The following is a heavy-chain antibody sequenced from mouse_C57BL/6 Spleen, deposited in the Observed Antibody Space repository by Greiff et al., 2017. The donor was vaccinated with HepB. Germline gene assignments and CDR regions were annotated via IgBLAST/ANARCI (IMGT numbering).Heavy chain of an antibody. CDR3: ARYYGSSYWYFDV. V-gene: IGHV1-42*01. Sequence: EVQLQESGPELVKPGASVKISCKASGYSFTGYYMNWVKQSPEKSLEWIGEINPSTGGTTYNQKFKAKATLTVDKSSSTAYMQLKSLTSEDSAVYYCARYYGSSYWYFDVWGTGTTVTVSS. D-gene: IGHD1-1*01. CDR1: GYSFTGYY. CDR2: INPSTGGT. J-gene: IGHJ1*03.